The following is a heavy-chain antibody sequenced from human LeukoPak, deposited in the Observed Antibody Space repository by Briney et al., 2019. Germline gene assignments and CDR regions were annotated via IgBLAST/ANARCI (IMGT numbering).Heavy chain of an antibody. D-gene: IGHD6-13*01. CDR2: IYYSGST. J-gene: IGHJ4*02. V-gene: IGHV4-59*08. Sequence: SETLSLTCTVSGGSISSYYWSWIRQPPGKGLEWIGYIYYSGSTNYNPSLKSRVTISVDTSKNQFSLKLSSVTAADTAVYYCASEEIAPAVIDYWGQGTLVTVSS. CDR3: ASEEIAPAVIDY. CDR1: GGSISSYY.